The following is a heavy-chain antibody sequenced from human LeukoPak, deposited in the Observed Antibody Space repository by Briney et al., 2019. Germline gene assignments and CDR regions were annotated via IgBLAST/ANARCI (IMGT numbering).Heavy chain of an antibody. CDR3: AKYGGSYHTPFDS. Sequence: GGGLRVSRVASGFTFSRYVMSWVRQAPGRGLEWVSAISGSGGSAYYADSLNGRFTLSRENSKNTLYLQINSLRAEDTAVYYCAKYGGSYHTPFDSWGQGTLVAVSS. V-gene: IGHV3-23*01. CDR2: ISGSGGSA. CDR1: GFTFSRYV. D-gene: IGHD1-26*01. J-gene: IGHJ4*02.